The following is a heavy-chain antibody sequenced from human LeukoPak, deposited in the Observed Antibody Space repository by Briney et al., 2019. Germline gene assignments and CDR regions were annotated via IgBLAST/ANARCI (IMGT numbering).Heavy chain of an antibody. J-gene: IGHJ5*02. CDR2: ISSSGSTI. Sequence: GGSLRLSCAASGFTFSDYYMSWIRQAPGKGLEWVSYISSSGSTIYYADSVKGRFTISRDNAKNSLYQQMNSLRAEDTAVYYCARGHGSMAARRAYWFDPWGQGTLVTVSS. D-gene: IGHD6-6*01. CDR3: ARGHGSMAARRAYWFDP. V-gene: IGHV3-11*01. CDR1: GFTFSDYY.